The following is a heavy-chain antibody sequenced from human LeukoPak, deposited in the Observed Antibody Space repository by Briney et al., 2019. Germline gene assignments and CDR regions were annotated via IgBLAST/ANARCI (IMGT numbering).Heavy chain of an antibody. CDR1: GYTFTGYY. CDR3: ARDRSSGFDY. Sequence: ASVKVSCKASGYTFTGYYIQWVRQAPGQGLEWMGIINPSGGSTSYAQKFQGRVTMTRDTSTSTVYMELSSLRSEDTAVYYCARDRSSGFDYWGQGTLVTVSS. CDR2: INPSGGST. V-gene: IGHV1-46*01. D-gene: IGHD6-19*01. J-gene: IGHJ4*02.